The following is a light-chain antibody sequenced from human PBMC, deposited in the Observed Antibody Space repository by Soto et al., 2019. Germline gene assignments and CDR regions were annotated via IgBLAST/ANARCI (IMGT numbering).Light chain of an antibody. V-gene: IGKV1-39*01. CDR1: QSSSSY. Sequence: DIQMTQSPSSLSASVGDRVTITCRASQSSSSYLNWSQQKPGKAPKLLIYAASSLQSGVPSRLSGSGSVTDFTLTISSLQAVDFATYDYEESYSSPVSFGGGNEVDVK. CDR2: AAS. CDR3: EESYSSPVS. J-gene: IGKJ4*01.